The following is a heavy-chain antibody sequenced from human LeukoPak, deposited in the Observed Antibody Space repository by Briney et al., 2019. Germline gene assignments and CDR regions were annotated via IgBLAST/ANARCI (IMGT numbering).Heavy chain of an antibody. J-gene: IGHJ4*02. CDR2: ISYDGSNK. CDR1: GFTFSSYA. CDR3: ARDLGFTMTFDY. D-gene: IGHD3-22*01. V-gene: IGHV3-30*04. Sequence: GGSLRLSCAASGFTFSSYAMHWVRQAPGKGLEWVAVISYDGSNKYYADSVKGRFTISRDNSKNTLYLQMNSLRSDDTAVYYCARDLGFTMTFDYWGQGTLVTVSS.